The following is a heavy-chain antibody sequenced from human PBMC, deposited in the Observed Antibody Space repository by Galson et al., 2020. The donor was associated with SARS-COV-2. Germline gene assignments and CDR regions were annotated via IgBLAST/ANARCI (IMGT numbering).Heavy chain of an antibody. Sequence: ASVKVSCKASGYTFTGYYMHWVRQAPGQGLEWMGRINPNSGGTNYAQKFQGRVTMTRDTSISTAYMELSRLRSDDTAVYYCARDIAAAGTWFDPWGQGTLVTVSS. J-gene: IGHJ5*02. CDR3: ARDIAAAGTWFDP. CDR1: GYTFTGYY. D-gene: IGHD6-13*01. CDR2: INPNSGGT. V-gene: IGHV1-2*06.